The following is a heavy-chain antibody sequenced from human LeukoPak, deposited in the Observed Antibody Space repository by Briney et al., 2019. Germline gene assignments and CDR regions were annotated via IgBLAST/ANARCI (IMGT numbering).Heavy chain of an antibody. Sequence: GGSLRLSCAASGFTFSSYAMSWVRQAPGKGLEWVSAISGSGGSTYYADSVKGRFTISRDNSKNTLYLQMNSLRAEDTAVYYCAKGGSYYGSGSYYNEPFDYWGQGTLVTVSS. CDR1: GFTFSSYA. V-gene: IGHV3-23*01. D-gene: IGHD3-10*01. CDR3: AKGGSYYGSGSYYNEPFDY. CDR2: ISGSGGST. J-gene: IGHJ4*02.